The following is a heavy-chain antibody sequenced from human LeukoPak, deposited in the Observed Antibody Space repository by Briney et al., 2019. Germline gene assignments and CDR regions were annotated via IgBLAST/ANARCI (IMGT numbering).Heavy chain of an antibody. CDR2: IRYDGNNK. V-gene: IGHV3-30*02. Sequence: GGSLRLSCAASGFTFSSYGMHWVRQAPGKGLEWVAFIRYDGNNKYYADSVKGRFTISRDNSKNTLYLQMNSLRAEDTAVYYCARRVGGYSPSFDYWGQGTLVTVSS. J-gene: IGHJ4*02. CDR3: ARRVGGYSPSFDY. D-gene: IGHD6-13*01. CDR1: GFTFSSYG.